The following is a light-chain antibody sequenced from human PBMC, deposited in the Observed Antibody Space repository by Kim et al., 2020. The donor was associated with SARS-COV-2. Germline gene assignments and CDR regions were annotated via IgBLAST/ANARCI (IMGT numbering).Light chain of an antibody. CDR1: QSVNSY. J-gene: IGKJ1*01. Sequence: EIVLTQSPATLSLSPGERATLSCRASQSVNSYLAWYQHKTGQAPRLLIYGASNRATGIPDRFSGSGSGTDFTLTINRLEPEDFAVYYCHQYATSPWTFGQGPRWISN. CDR2: GAS. CDR3: HQYATSPWT. V-gene: IGKV3-20*01.